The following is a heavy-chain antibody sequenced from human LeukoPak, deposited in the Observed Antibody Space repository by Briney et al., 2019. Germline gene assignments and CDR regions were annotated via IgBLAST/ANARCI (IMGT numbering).Heavy chain of an antibody. J-gene: IGHJ4*02. V-gene: IGHV3-66*01. D-gene: IGHD3-22*01. CDR3: ARGLYDTNEGY. CDR2: IYSGGGT. Sequence: GGSLRLSCTVSGFTVSSNYMSWVRQAPGKGLEWVSVIYSGGGTKYADSVKGRFTISRDNSKNTLYLQMNSLRAEDTAVYYCARGLYDTNEGYWGQGTLVTVSS. CDR1: GFTVSSNY.